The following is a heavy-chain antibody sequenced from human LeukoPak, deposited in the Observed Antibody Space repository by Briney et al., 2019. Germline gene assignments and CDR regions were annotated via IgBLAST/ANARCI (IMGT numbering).Heavy chain of an antibody. CDR1: GDSISTSTYY. Sequence: SETLSLTCTVSGDSISTSTYYCGWIRQPPGKGLEGIGCIYYSGTTYYNPSLKSRVTISVDTSKKQVFLKLSSQTAADTDVYYCARGQRGVTISCSAFFDYWGQGTLVTVSS. CDR3: ARGQRGVTISCSAFFDY. CDR2: IYYSGTT. D-gene: IGHD4-17*01. J-gene: IGHJ4*02. V-gene: IGHV4-39*07.